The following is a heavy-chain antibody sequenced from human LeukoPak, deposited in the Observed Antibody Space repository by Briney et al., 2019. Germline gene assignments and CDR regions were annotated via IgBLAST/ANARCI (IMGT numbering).Heavy chain of an antibody. D-gene: IGHD5-18*01. V-gene: IGHV4-34*01. CDR1: GGSFSGYY. J-gene: IGHJ4*02. Sequence: PSETLSLTCAVYGGSFSGYYWSWIRQPPGKGLEWIGEINHSGSTNYNPSLKSRVTISVDTSKNQFSLKLSSVTAADTAVYYCAGSSGYSYGYFDYWGQGTLVTVSS. CDR2: INHSGST. CDR3: AGSSGYSYGYFDY.